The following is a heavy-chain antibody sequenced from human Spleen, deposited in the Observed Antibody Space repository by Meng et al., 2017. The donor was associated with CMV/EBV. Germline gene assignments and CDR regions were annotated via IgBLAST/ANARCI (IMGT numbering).Heavy chain of an antibody. CDR2: INHSGST. D-gene: IGHD2-8*01. J-gene: IGHJ5*02. CDR1: GGSFSGYY. V-gene: IGHV4-34*01. Sequence: SETLSLTCAVYGGSFSGYYWSWIRQPPGKGLGWIGEINHSGSTNYNPSLKSRVTISVDTSKNQFSLTLTSVTAADTTARFIMSRSFSQLDPWGRESWSPSPQ. CDR3: MSRSFSQLDP.